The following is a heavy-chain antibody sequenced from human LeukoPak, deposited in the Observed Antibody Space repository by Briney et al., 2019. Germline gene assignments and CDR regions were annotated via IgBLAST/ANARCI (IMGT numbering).Heavy chain of an antibody. Sequence: ASVKVSCKTSGYTFTGYYLHWVRQAPGQGLEWMGWMGWNNPSSGGTNYAQRFQGRVTMTRDTSISTAYMELYRLTSDDTAVYYCARSGYYYGLDVWGQGTTVTVSS. CDR1: GYTFTGYY. CDR2: GWMGWNNPSSGGT. V-gene: IGHV1-2*02. CDR3: ARSGYYYGLDV. D-gene: IGHD1-26*01. J-gene: IGHJ6*02.